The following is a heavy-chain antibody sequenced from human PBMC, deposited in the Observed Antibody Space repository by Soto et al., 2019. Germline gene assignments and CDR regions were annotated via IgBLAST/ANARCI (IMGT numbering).Heavy chain of an antibody. Sequence: EVQLLESGGGLVQPGGSLRLSCAASGFTFSSYAMSWVRQAPGKGLEWVSAISGSGGSTYYADSVKGRFTISRDNSQNPLYLQMNSLRAEDTAVYYCAKEKRYYGSGRSAFDIWGQGTMVTVSS. J-gene: IGHJ3*02. CDR1: GFTFSSYA. D-gene: IGHD3-10*01. V-gene: IGHV3-23*01. CDR2: ISGSGGST. CDR3: AKEKRYYGSGRSAFDI.